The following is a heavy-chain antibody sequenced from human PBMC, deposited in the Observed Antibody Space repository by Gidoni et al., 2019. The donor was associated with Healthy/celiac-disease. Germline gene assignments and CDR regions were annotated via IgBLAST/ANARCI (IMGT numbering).Heavy chain of an antibody. D-gene: IGHD6-13*01. CDR2: IYYSGST. Sequence: QVQLQESGPGLVKPSQTLSLTCTVSGGSLSSGGYYWSWIRQHPGKGLEWIGYIYYSGSTYYNPSLKSRVTISVDTSKNQFSLKLSSVTAADTAVYYCAREGSSWYHYFDYWGQGTLVTVSS. CDR1: GGSLSSGGYY. CDR3: AREGSSWYHYFDY. V-gene: IGHV4-31*03. J-gene: IGHJ4*02.